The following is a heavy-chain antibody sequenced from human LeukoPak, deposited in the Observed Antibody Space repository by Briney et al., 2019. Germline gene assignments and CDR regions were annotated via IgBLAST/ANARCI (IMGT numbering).Heavy chain of an antibody. CDR2: IRYDGSNK. D-gene: IGHD2-2*01. Sequence: GGSLRLSCAASGFTFSSYGMHWVRQAPGKGLEWVAFIRYDGSNKYYADSVKGRFTISRDNAKNSLYLQMNSLRAEDTAVYYCAREYCSSTSCYFDYWGQGTLVTVSS. V-gene: IGHV3-30*02. J-gene: IGHJ4*02. CDR1: GFTFSSYG. CDR3: AREYCSSTSCYFDY.